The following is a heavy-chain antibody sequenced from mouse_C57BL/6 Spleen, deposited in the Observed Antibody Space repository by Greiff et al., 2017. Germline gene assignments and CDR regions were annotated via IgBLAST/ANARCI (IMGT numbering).Heavy chain of an antibody. J-gene: IGHJ2*01. D-gene: IGHD4-1*01. Sequence: QVQLKESGAELVRPGASVTLSCKASGYTFTDYEMHWVKQTHVHGLEWIGAIDPETGGTAYNQKFKGKAILTADKSSSTAYMELRSLTSEDSAVYYYTRRGKKLGNYFDYWGQGTTLTVSS. CDR3: TRRGKKLGNYFDY. V-gene: IGHV1-15*01. CDR1: GYTFTDYE. CDR2: IDPETGGT.